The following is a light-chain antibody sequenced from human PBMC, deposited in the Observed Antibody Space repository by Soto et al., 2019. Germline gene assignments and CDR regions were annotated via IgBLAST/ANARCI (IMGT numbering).Light chain of an antibody. Sequence: EIVMTQSPATLSVSPGDTATLSCRASQSIGSNVGWYQQKPGQAPRLLIYGASTRATAISARFSGSGSGTEFSLTISSLQSEDLAVYYCQQYNTWSLITFGQGTRLEIK. J-gene: IGKJ5*01. CDR2: GAS. CDR1: QSIGSN. CDR3: QQYNTWSLIT. V-gene: IGKV3-15*01.